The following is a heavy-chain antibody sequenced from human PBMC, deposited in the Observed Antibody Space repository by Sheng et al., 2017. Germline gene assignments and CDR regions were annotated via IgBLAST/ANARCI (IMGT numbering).Heavy chain of an antibody. CDR3: ARDLTESAAGTGWYYYYYYMDV. Sequence: EVQLVESGGGLVKPGGSLRLSCAASGFTFSSYSMNWVRQAPGKGLEWVSSISSSSSYIYYADSVKGRFTISRDNAKNSLYLQMNSLRAEDTAVYYCARDLTESAAGTGWYYYYYYMDVWGKGTTVTVSS. V-gene: IGHV3-21*01. CDR2: ISSSSSYI. D-gene: IGHD6-13*01. CDR1: GFTFSSYS. J-gene: IGHJ6*03.